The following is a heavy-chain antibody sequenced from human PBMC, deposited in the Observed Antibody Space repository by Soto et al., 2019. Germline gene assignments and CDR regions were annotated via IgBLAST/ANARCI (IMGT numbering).Heavy chain of an antibody. CDR2: ISGRGEMT. J-gene: IGHJ4*02. Sequence: PGGSLRLSGAASGFPFRSYAMGGVGQGPGKGLEWMSVISGRGEMTRYTDSVKGRCTISRDYSNNTLSLQMNSLRADDTAIYYCGKARYLLVDHPLYFDSWGQGTLVTVSS. V-gene: IGHV3-23*01. CDR3: GKARYLLVDHPLYFDS. CDR1: GFPFRSYA. D-gene: IGHD3-9*01.